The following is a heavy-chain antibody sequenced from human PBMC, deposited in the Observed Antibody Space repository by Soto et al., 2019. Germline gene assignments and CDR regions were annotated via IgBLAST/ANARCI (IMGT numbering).Heavy chain of an antibody. J-gene: IGHJ4*02. V-gene: IGHV3-30-3*01. CDR3: ARGHRGWSGYSLSLQELPDY. CDR2: ISYDGSNK. Sequence: GGSLRLSCAASGFTFSSYAMHWVRQAPGKGLEWVAVISYDGSNKYYADSVKGRFTISRDNSKNTLYLQMNSLRAEDTAVYYCARGHRGWSGYSLSLQELPDYWGQGTLVTVSS. D-gene: IGHD3-3*01. CDR1: GFTFSSYA.